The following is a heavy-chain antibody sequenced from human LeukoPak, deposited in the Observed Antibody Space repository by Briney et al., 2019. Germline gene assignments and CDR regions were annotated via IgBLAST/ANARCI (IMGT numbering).Heavy chain of an antibody. V-gene: IGHV4-31*03. CDR3: ARARYYYDSSGYCHFDY. Sequence: SETLSLTCTVSGGSISSGGYYWSWIRQHPGKGLEWIGYIYYRGSTYYNPSLKSRVTISVDTSKNQFSLKLSSVTAADTAVYYCARARYYYDSSGYCHFDYWGQGTLVTVSS. CDR1: GGSISSGGYY. D-gene: IGHD3-22*01. CDR2: IYYRGST. J-gene: IGHJ4*02.